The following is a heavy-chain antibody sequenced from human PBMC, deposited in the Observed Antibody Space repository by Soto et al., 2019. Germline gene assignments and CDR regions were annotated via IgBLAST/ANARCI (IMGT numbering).Heavy chain of an antibody. CDR2: ISSSSSYI. D-gene: IGHD6-19*01. J-gene: IGHJ4*02. V-gene: IGHV3-21*01. CDR1: GFTFSSYS. CDR3: ARARGQWLGLLDY. Sequence: EVQLVESGGGLVKPGGSLRLSCAASGFTFSSYSMNWVRQAPGKGLEWVSSISSSSSYIYYAGSVKGRFTISRDNAKNSLYLQMNSLRAEDTAAYYCARARGQWLGLLDYWGQGTLVTVSS.